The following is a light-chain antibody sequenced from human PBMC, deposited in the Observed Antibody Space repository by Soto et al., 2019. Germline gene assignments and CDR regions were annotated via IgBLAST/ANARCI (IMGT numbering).Light chain of an antibody. CDR1: QFISNW. CDR3: QQYNSYPLT. Sequence: DIQMTQSPSSLSASVGDRVTITCRASQFISNWLAWYQQKPETAPKSLIFGASTLQSGVPSRFSGSGFGTYFTLTINGLQPEDFATYSCQQYNSYPLTFGGGTKVEI. J-gene: IGKJ4*01. V-gene: IGKV1D-16*01. CDR2: GAS.